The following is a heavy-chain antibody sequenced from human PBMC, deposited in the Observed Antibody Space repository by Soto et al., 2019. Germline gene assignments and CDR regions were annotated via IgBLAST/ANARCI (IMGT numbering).Heavy chain of an antibody. V-gene: IGHV3-23*01. D-gene: IGHD2-2*01. Sequence: EVQLLESGGGLVQPGGSLRLSCVASGFTFSRYVMSWVRQAPGKGLEWVSTINSNGDSTYYADSVKGRFTISRDNSKTSLYLQMNSLRAEDTAVYYCARVPDLDYCGRTSCLYYFDYWGQGALVTVSS. CDR3: ARVPDLDYCGRTSCLYYFDY. CDR2: INSNGDST. CDR1: GFTFSRYV. J-gene: IGHJ4*02.